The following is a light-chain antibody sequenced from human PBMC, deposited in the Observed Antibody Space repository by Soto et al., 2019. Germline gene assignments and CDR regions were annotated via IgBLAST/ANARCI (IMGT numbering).Light chain of an antibody. Sequence: EVVLTQSPGTLSLSPGERPTLSCRASQSVSRNYLAWYQQKPGQAPRLLIYDASNRATGIPARFSGSGSGTDFTLIISGVEAEDFAMYYCQQYGDSPWTFGQGTKVDIK. J-gene: IGKJ1*01. CDR2: DAS. V-gene: IGKV3-20*01. CDR1: QSVSRNY. CDR3: QQYGDSPWT.